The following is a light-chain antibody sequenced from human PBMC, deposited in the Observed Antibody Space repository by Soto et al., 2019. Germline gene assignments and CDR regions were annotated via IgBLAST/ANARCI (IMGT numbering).Light chain of an antibody. CDR3: QQHSHWPPWT. J-gene: IGKJ1*01. Sequence: EIVLTQSPVTLSLSPGDRATLSCRASQSVSSNLAWYQQKPGQAPRLLIYGASTRATGIPARFSGSGSGTDFTLTISNLEPEDFAVYYCQQHSHWPPWTFGQGTKVDIK. CDR2: GAS. V-gene: IGKV3-11*01. CDR1: QSVSSN.